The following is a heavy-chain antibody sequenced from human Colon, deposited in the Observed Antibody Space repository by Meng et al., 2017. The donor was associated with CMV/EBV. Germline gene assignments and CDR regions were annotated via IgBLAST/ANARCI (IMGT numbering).Heavy chain of an antibody. D-gene: IGHD6-19*01. Sequence: QLVESGVGVKGPGPSVKVSCKTSVYTFSDYYMHWVRQAPGQGLEWMGWIRSDGSATNYAQKFRGRVTMTRDASVSTAYMELSGLTSDDTAVYFCVRSSGWSLFDYWGPGALVTVSS. J-gene: IGHJ4*02. CDR3: VRSSGWSLFDY. CDR1: VYTFSDYY. CDR2: IRSDGSAT. V-gene: IGHV1-2*02.